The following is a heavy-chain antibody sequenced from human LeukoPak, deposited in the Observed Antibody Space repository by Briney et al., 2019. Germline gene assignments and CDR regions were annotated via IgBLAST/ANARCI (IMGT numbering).Heavy chain of an antibody. CDR1: GGSISSSSYY. Sequence: PPETLFLTCTVSGGSISSSSYYWGWIRQPPGKGLEWIGSIYYSGSTYYNPSLKSRVTISVDTSKNQFSLKLSSVTAADTAVYYCARMGENGGYTTTFDYWGQGTLVTVSS. CDR2: IYYSGST. J-gene: IGHJ4*02. D-gene: IGHD4-23*01. V-gene: IGHV4-39*01. CDR3: ARMGENGGYTTTFDY.